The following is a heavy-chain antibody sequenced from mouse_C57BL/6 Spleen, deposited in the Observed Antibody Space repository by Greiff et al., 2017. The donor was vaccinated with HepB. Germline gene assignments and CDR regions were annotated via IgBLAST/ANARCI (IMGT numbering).Heavy chain of an antibody. V-gene: IGHV1-76*01. J-gene: IGHJ3*01. Sequence: VNLVESGAELVRPGASVKLSCKASGYTFTDYYINWVKQRPGQGLEWIARIYPGSGNTYYNEKFKGKATLTAEKSSSTAYMQLSSLTSEDSAVYFCARSGYPAWFAYWGQGTLVTVSA. CDR3: ARSGYPAWFAY. CDR1: GYTFTDYY. CDR2: IYPGSGNT. D-gene: IGHD2-2*01.